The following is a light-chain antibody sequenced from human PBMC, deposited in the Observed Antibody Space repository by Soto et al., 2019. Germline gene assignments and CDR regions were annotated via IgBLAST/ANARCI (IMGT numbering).Light chain of an antibody. J-gene: IGKJ2*01. CDR2: KVS. CDR3: MQGTHWPYT. CDR1: QSLVYNHGGTY. V-gene: IGKV2-30*01. Sequence: DVVMTQSPLSLPVTLGQPASISCESSQSLVYNHGGTYLNWFQQRPGQSPRRLIYKVSNRDSGVPDRFSGSGSGTDFTLEISRVEAEDVGIYYCMQGTHWPYTFGQGTKLEIK.